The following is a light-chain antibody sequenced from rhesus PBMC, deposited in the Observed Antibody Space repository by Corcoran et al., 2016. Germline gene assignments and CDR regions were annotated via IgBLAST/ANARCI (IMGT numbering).Light chain of an antibody. CDR1: QSVSSY. Sequence: QVILTQSPATLSLSPGERATLSCRASQSVSSYLVWYQQKPGQAPRLLIYGASRRATGIPDRFSGSGSGTDFTLTISSLEPEDFGVYHCYPHSSGLTFGGGTKVELK. J-gene: IGKJ4*01. CDR2: GAS. CDR3: YPHSSGLT. V-gene: IGKV3-10*01.